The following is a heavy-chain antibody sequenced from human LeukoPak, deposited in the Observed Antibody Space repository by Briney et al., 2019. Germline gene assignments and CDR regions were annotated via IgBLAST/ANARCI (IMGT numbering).Heavy chain of an antibody. D-gene: IGHD6-13*01. CDR1: GFTFSDYF. Sequence: GGSLRLSSAASGFTFSDYFMTWIRQAPGNGRQWIRGSGETVSYADSVRGRFTISRDNVKNSLYLQMNGLRADDTAVYYCARLGVITAAGTYDYWGQGPLVTVSS. CDR3: ARLGVITAAGTYDY. J-gene: IGHJ4*02. CDR2: RGSGETV. V-gene: IGHV3-11*01.